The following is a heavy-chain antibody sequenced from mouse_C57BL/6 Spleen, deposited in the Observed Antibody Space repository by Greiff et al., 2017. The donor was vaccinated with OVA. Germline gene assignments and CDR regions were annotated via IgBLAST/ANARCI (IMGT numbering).Heavy chain of an antibody. Sequence: EVQLVESGGGLVQPKGSLKLSCAASGFSFNTYAMNWVRQAPGKGLEWVARIRSKSNNYATYYADSVKDRFTISRDDSESMLYLQMNNLKTEDTAMYYCVRQTGTGTLDYWGQGTTLTVSS. CDR3: VRQTGTGTLDY. CDR2: IRSKSNNYAT. J-gene: IGHJ2*01. D-gene: IGHD4-1*01. CDR1: GFSFNTYA. V-gene: IGHV10-1*01.